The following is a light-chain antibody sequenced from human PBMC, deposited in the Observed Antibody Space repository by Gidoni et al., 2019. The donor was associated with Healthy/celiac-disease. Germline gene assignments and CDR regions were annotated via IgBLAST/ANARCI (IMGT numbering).Light chain of an antibody. J-gene: IGKJ1*01. CDR3: QKYNSAPWT. CDR1: QGISNY. CDR2: AAS. V-gene: IGKV1-27*01. Sequence: DIQMTQSPSSLSASVGDRVTVTCRASQGISNYLAWYQQKSGKVPKLLIYAASTLQSGVPSRFSGSGSETDFTLTISSLQPEDVATYYCQKYNSAPWTFXXXTKVEIK.